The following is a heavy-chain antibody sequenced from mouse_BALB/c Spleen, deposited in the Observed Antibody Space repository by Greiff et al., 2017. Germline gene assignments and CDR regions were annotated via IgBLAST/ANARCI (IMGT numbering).Heavy chain of an antibody. CDR1: GYTFTSYT. CDR3: ARFGYYRDYYAMDY. Sequence: QVQLQQSAAELARPGASVKMSCKASGYTFTSYTMHWVKQRPGQGLEWIGYINPSSGYTEYNQKFKDKTTLTADKSSSTAYMQLSSLTSEDSAVYYCARFGYYRDYYAMDYWGQGTSVTVSS. CDR2: INPSSGYT. J-gene: IGHJ4*01. V-gene: IGHV1-4*02. D-gene: IGHD2-3*01.